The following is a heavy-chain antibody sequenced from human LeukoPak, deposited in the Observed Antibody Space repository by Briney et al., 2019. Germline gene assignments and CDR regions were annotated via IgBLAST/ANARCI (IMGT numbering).Heavy chain of an antibody. CDR2: IYSGGST. D-gene: IGHD6-6*01. V-gene: IGHV3-53*04. J-gene: IGHJ6*02. CDR1: GFTVSSNY. Sequence: PGGSLRLSCAASGFTVSSNYMSWVRQAPGKGLEWVSVIYSGGSTYYADSVKGRFTISRHNSKNTLYLQMSSLRAEDTAVYFCARSAARLRYYYAMDVWGQGTTVTVCS. CDR3: ARSAARLRYYYAMDV.